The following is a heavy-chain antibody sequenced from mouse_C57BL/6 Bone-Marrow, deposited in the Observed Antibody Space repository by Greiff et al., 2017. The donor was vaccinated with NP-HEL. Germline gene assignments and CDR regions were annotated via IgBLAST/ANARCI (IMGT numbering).Heavy chain of an antibody. D-gene: IGHD2-1*01. V-gene: IGHV1-81*01. CDR2: IYPRSGNT. J-gene: IGHJ1*03. CDR1: GYTFTSYG. CDR3: ARIYYGNPYWYFDV. Sequence: VQLQQSGAELARPGASVKLSCKASGYTFTSYGISWVKQRTGQGLEWIGEIYPRSGNTYYNEKFKGKATLTADKSSSTAYMELRSLTSEDSAVYFCARIYYGNPYWYFDVWGTGTTVTVSS.